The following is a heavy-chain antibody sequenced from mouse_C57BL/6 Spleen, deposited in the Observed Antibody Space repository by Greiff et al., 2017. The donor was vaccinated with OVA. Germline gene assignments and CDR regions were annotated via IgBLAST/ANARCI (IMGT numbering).Heavy chain of an antibody. CDR2: LYPGDGDT. J-gene: IGHJ4*01. Sequence: QVQLQQSGPELVKPGASVKISCKASGYAFSSSWMNWVKQRPGKGLEWIGRLYPGDGDTNYNGKFKGKAILTADKSSSTAYMQLSSLTSEDSAVYFCASLYYSHMDYWGQGTSVTVSS. CDR3: ASLYYSHMDY. CDR1: GYAFSSSW. V-gene: IGHV1-82*01. D-gene: IGHD2-12*01.